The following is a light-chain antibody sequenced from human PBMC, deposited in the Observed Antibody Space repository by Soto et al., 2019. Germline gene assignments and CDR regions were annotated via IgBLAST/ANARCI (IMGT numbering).Light chain of an antibody. Sequence: QSALTQPASVSGSPGQSITISCTGTSSDLGGYNYVSWYQQHPGKAPKLIIYAVSNRPSGVSDRLSVSKSGYTASLTISGLQAEDEADYYCCSYTRASTLVFGTGTKLTVL. CDR3: CSYTRASTLV. CDR1: SSDLGGYNY. J-gene: IGLJ1*01. V-gene: IGLV2-14*03. CDR2: AVS.